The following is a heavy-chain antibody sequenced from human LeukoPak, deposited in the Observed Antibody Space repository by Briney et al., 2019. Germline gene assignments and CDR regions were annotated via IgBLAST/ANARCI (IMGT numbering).Heavy chain of an antibody. V-gene: IGHV3-64*01. CDR1: GFTFSSYA. D-gene: IGHD5-18*01. J-gene: IGHJ4*02. CDR3: ARSFYSYGDFDH. Sequence: GGSLRLSCAASGFTFSSYAMHWVRQAPGKGLEYVSAISSNGGSTYYANSVKGRFTISRDNSKNTLYLQMGSLRAEDMAVYYCARSFYSYGDFDHWGQGTLVTVSS. CDR2: ISSNGGST.